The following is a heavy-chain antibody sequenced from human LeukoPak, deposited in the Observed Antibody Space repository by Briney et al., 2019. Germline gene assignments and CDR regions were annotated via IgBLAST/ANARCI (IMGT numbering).Heavy chain of an antibody. V-gene: IGHV3-33*01. CDR3: ARDRIGGYYDSSGFFDY. J-gene: IGHJ4*02. CDR1: GFAFSSYG. D-gene: IGHD3-22*01. Sequence: GRSLRLSCAASGFAFSSYGVHWVRQAPGKGLEWVAVIWYDGSNKYYADSVKGRFTISRDNSKNTLYLQMNSLRAEDTAVYYCARDRIGGYYDSSGFFDYWGQGTLVTVSS. CDR2: IWYDGSNK.